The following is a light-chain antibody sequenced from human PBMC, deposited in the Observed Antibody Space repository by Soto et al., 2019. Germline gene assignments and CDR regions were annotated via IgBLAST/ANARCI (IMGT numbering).Light chain of an antibody. J-gene: IGLJ1*01. CDR1: SSDVGSYNL. CDR3: CSDAGSYV. CDR2: EGS. V-gene: IGLV2-23*01. Sequence: QSALTQPASVSGSPGQSITITISCTGSSSDVGSYNLVSWYQKNPGKAPKLMIYEGSKRPSGVSNRFSGSKSGNTASLTISGLQAEDEADYYSCSDAGSYVFGPGTKLTVL.